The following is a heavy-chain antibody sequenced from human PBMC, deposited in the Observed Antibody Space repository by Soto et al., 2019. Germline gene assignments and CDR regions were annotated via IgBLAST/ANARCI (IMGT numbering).Heavy chain of an antibody. CDR1: GYTFTSYA. CDR2: INAGNGNT. Sequence: QVQLVRSGAAVKKPGASVKVSCKASGYTFTSYAMHWVRQAPGQRLEWMGWINAGNGNTKYSQKLQGRVTITRDTSSSTAYMELSSLRSEDTAVYNCARTPADPTQLPLWGYGMDVWGQGTTVTVSS. V-gene: IGHV1-3*01. D-gene: IGHD3-16*01. CDR3: ARTPADPTQLPLWGYGMDV. J-gene: IGHJ6*02.